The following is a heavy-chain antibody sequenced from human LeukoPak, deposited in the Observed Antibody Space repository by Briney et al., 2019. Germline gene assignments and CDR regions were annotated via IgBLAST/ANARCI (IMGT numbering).Heavy chain of an antibody. CDR1: GFTFSRFG. J-gene: IGHJ4*02. Sequence: GGSLRLSCAASGFTFSRFGMHWVRQAPGKGLEWVTFMRYDGSNKYYANSVKGRFTISRDNSKNTLYLQMNSLRAEDTAVYYCAKTYYYDSSAYYSFDYWGQGTLVTVSS. CDR3: AKTYYYDSSAYYSFDY. CDR2: MRYDGSNK. D-gene: IGHD3-22*01. V-gene: IGHV3-30*02.